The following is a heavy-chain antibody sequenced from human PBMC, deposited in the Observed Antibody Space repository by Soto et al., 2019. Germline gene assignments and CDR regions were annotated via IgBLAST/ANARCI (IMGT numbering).Heavy chain of an antibody. CDR3: GSEEWAPPGGGGTEPLDI. J-gene: IGHJ3*02. D-gene: IGHD1-26*01. Sequence: QVQLVQSGAEVKKPGASVKISCEASGYSFTSQYVHWVRQAPGQGLEWMGIINPNGGSTTYAQKFQGRSPRTRVTTTGSFYSGLGNLATEEPAGYFGGSEEWAPPGGGGTEPLDIWGQGTMVTVAS. V-gene: IGHV1-46*03. CDR1: GYSFTSQY. CDR2: INPNGGST.